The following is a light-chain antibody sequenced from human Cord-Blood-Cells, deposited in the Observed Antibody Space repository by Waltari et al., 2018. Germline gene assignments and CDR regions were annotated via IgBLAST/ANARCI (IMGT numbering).Light chain of an antibody. J-gene: IGKJ1*01. CDR3: QQYGSWT. CDR1: QSVSSSY. CDR2: GAS. V-gene: IGKV3-20*01. Sequence: EIVLTQSPGTLSLSPGERATLSCRASQSVSSSYLAWYQQTPGQDPRPLIYGASSRATGMPDRFSGSGSGTDFTRTISRLEPEDFAVYYCQQYGSWTFGQGTKVEI.